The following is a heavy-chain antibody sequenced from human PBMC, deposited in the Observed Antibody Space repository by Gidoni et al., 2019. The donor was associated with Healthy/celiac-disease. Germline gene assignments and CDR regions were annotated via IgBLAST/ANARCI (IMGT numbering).Heavy chain of an antibody. J-gene: IGHJ4*02. CDR3: AKDRGDGYPLFDY. Sequence: QVQLVESGGGVVQPGRSLRLSCAASGFTFSSYGMHWVRQAPGKGLEWVAVISYDGSNKNYADSVKGRFTISRDNSKNTLYLQMNSLRAEDTAVYYCAKDRGDGYPLFDYWGQGTLVTVSS. CDR2: ISYDGSNK. V-gene: IGHV3-30*18. D-gene: IGHD5-12*01. CDR1: GFTFSSYG.